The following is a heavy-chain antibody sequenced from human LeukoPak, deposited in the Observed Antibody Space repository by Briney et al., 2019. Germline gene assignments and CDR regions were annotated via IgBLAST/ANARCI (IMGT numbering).Heavy chain of an antibody. D-gene: IGHD4-17*01. Sequence: SETLSLTCTVSGNSISSGDNYWSWIRQPPGKGLEWIGEINHSGSTNYNPSLKSRVTISVDTSKNQFSLKLSSVTAADTVVYYCARQNYGDPFFDYWGQGTLVTVSS. V-gene: IGHV4-39*01. J-gene: IGHJ4*02. CDR3: ARQNYGDPFFDY. CDR1: GNSISSGDNY. CDR2: INHSGST.